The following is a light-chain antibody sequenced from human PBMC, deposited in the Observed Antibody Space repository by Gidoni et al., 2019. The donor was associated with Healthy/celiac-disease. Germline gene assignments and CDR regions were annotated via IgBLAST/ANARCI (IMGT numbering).Light chain of an antibody. CDR3: QQSYSTWWT. V-gene: IGKV1-39*01. Sequence: SITCRASQSISSYLNWYQQKPGKAHKLLIYAASSLQSGVPSRFSGSGSGTDFTLTISSLQPEDFATYYCQQSYSTWWTFGQGTKVEIK. CDR2: AAS. J-gene: IGKJ1*01. CDR1: QSISSY.